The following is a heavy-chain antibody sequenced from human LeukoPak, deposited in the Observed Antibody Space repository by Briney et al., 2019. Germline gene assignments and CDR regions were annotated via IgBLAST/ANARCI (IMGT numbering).Heavy chain of an antibody. CDR3: ARFEVAAGTCDY. V-gene: IGHV3-53*01. D-gene: IGHD6-13*01. CDR1: GFIVSSNY. Sequence: GGSLRLSCAASGFIVSSNYMSWVRQAPGKGLEWVSVIYNDGSAYYADSVKGRFTISRDNSKNTLYLQMNSLRDEDTAVYYCARFEVAAGTCDYWGQGTLVTVSS. CDR2: IYNDGSA. J-gene: IGHJ4*02.